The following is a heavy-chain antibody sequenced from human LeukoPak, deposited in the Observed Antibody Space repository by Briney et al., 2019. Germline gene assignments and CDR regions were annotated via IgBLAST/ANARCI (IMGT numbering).Heavy chain of an antibody. J-gene: IGHJ4*02. D-gene: IGHD3-10*02. Sequence: TGGSLRLSCAASGFTFSSYDMHWVRQATGKGLERVSAIGTAGDTYYPGSVKGRFTISRENAKNSLYLQMNSLRAGDTAVYYCARDVRSGGFDYWGQGTLVTVSS. CDR1: GFTFSSYD. V-gene: IGHV3-13*01. CDR2: IGTAGDT. CDR3: ARDVRSGGFDY.